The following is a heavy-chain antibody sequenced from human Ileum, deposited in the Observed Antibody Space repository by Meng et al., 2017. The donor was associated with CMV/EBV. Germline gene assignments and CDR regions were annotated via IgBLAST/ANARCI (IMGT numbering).Heavy chain of an antibody. CDR1: GYPFTDYY. Sequence: ASVKVSCKASGYPFTDYYIHWVRQAPGQGLEWMGWVNTKTGDTNYAQKFLGRVTMTRDTSINAAYMQLTRLKSNDSAKYFCVSSYNYGSLWGPGALVTVSS. J-gene: IGHJ4*02. CDR2: VNTKTGDT. CDR3: VSSYNYGSL. D-gene: IGHD3-16*01. V-gene: IGHV1-2*02.